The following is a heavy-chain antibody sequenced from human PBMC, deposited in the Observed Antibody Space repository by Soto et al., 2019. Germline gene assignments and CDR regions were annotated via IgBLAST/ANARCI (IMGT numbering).Heavy chain of an antibody. V-gene: IGHV3-23*01. CDR1: GFTFSSYA. CDR3: AKVGYSSGWLSDY. CDR2: ISGSGGST. D-gene: IGHD6-19*01. Sequence: GGSLRLSCAASGFTFSSYAMSWVRQAPGKGLEWVSAISGSGGSTYYADSVKGRFTISRDNSNNTLYLQMNSLRAEDTAVYYCAKVGYSSGWLSDYWGQGTLVTVSS. J-gene: IGHJ4*02.